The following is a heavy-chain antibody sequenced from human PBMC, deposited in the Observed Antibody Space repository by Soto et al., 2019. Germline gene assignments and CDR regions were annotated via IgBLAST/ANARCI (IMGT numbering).Heavy chain of an antibody. J-gene: IGHJ6*02. CDR2: IWSDASNE. D-gene: IGHD6-25*01. Sequence: QVRLVESGGGVVQPGGSLRLSCAASGFSFSNHGMHWVRQAPGKGLEWVAAIWSDASNEYYADSGKGRFTISRDNSKNTLYLQMNTLRAEDTAVYYCATDGFNKPGYYYGMGVWGQATTVTVSS. V-gene: IGHV3-33*03. CDR1: GFSFSNHG. CDR3: ATDGFNKPGYYYGMGV.